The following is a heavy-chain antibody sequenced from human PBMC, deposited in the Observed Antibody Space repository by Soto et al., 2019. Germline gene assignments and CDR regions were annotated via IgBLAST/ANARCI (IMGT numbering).Heavy chain of an antibody. Sequence: EVQLVESGGGLVQPGGSLRLSCAASGFTFSSYSMNWVRQAPGKGLEWVSYISSSSSTIYYADSVKGRFTISRDNAKNSLYLKMNGLGDEDTAVYYCARSVEMATIREVTFDPWGQGTLVTVSS. CDR2: ISSSSSTI. CDR3: ARSVEMATIREVTFDP. V-gene: IGHV3-48*02. J-gene: IGHJ5*02. CDR1: GFTFSSYS. D-gene: IGHD5-12*01.